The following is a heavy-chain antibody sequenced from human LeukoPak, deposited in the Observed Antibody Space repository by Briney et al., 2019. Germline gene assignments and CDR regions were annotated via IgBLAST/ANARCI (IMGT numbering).Heavy chain of an antibody. V-gene: IGHV3-7*01. D-gene: IGHD2-2*01. Sequence: GSRRLSCAASGPTFSSYWMSWVRQAPGKGLEWVANIKQDGSEKFYVDSVKGRFTISRDNAKNSLYLQMNSLRAEDTAVYYCASSSQSQVLSFYWGQGTLVAVSS. CDR2: IKQDGSEK. CDR3: ASSSQSQVLSFY. CDR1: GPTFSSYW. J-gene: IGHJ4*02.